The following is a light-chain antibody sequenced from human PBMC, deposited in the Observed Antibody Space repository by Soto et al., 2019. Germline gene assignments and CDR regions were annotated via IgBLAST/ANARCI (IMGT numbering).Light chain of an antibody. J-gene: IGKJ1*01. CDR2: AAS. CDR3: QQYGSSPPWT. V-gene: IGKV3-20*01. CDR1: QSVSSSS. Sequence: EIVLTQSPGTLSLSPGERATLSCRASQSVSSSSLAWYQQKPGQAPRLLIYAASSRATGIPDRFSGSGSGTDFTLSISRLAPEDFAVYYCQQYGSSPPWTFGQGTKLEIK.